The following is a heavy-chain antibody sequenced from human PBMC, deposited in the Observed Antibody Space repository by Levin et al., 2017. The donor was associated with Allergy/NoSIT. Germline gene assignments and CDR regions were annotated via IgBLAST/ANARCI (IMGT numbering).Heavy chain of an antibody. J-gene: IGHJ4*02. CDR1: GFIFSYYG. V-gene: IGHV3-30-3*01. CDR3: ASLRVMERWGDYRFDD. Sequence: GGSLRLSCTASGFIFSYYGFHWVRQAPGKGLEWVAVISHDGNIKYYADSVRGRFTLSRDDSKNTLYLQMNSLRPEDTAVYYCASLRVMERWGDYRFDDRGQGTLVIV. CDR2: ISHDGNIK. D-gene: IGHD4-11*01.